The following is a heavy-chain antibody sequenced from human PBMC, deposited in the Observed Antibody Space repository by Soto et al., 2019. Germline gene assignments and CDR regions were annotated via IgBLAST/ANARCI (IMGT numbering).Heavy chain of an antibody. Sequence: PGESLKISCKGSGYSFTSYWIGWVRQMPGKGLEWMGIIYPGDSDTRYSPSFQGQVTISADKSISTAYLQWSSLKASDTAMYYCASGDQSLTTMFPYAFDIWGQGTMVTVSS. D-gene: IGHD3-10*02. CDR1: GYSFTSYW. J-gene: IGHJ3*02. V-gene: IGHV5-51*01. CDR3: ASGDQSLTTMFPYAFDI. CDR2: IYPGDSDT.